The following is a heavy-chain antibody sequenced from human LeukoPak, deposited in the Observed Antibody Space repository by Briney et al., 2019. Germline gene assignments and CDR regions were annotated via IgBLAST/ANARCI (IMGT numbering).Heavy chain of an antibody. CDR3: ARHSRYCSGGSCYLRHYYYGMDV. D-gene: IGHD2-15*01. Sequence: SETLSLTCTVSGGSISSYYWSWIRQPPGKGLEWIGYINYSETTNYNPSLKRRVTISVDTSKNQFSLKLSSVTAADTAVYYCARHSRYCSGGSCYLRHYYYGMDVWGQGTTVTVSS. CDR2: INYSETT. CDR1: GGSISSYY. V-gene: IGHV4-59*08. J-gene: IGHJ6*02.